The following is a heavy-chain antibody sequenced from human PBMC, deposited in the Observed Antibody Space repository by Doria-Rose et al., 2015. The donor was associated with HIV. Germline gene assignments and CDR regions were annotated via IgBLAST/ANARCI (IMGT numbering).Heavy chain of an antibody. D-gene: IGHD6-13*01. Sequence: QVTLKESSPVLVKPTETLTLTCTVSGVSLSSPGMGVSWIRQPPGRALEWLANIFSDDERSYKTSLKSRLTISRGTSKSQVVLTMTDMDPVDTATYYCARIKSSRWYHKYYFDFRGQGTLVIVSA. V-gene: IGHV2-26*01. CDR1: GVSLSSPGMG. CDR2: IFSDDER. CDR3: ARIKSSRWYHKYYFDF. J-gene: IGHJ4*02.